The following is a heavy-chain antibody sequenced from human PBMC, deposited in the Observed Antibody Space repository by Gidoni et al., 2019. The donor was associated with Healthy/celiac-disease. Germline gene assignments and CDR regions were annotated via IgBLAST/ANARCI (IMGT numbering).Heavy chain of an antibody. J-gene: IGHJ5*02. D-gene: IGHD2-2*02. CDR2: IYYSGST. CDR3: ARGDCSSTSCYSGITGTTRGWFDP. CDR1: GGSISSCGYY. Sequence: QVQLQESGPGLVKPSQTLSLTCTVSGGSISSCGYYWSWIRQHPGKGLEWIGYIYYSGSTYYNPSLKSRVTISVDTSKNQFSLKLSSVTAADTAVYYCARGDCSSTSCYSGITGTTRGWFDPWGQGTLVTVSS. V-gene: IGHV4-31*03.